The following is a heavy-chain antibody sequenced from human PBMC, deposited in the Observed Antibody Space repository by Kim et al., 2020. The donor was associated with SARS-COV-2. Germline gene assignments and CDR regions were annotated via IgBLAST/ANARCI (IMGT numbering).Heavy chain of an antibody. J-gene: IGHJ4*02. V-gene: IGHV3-33*06. D-gene: IGHD3-22*01. CDR3: AKDRQYYDSSGYYIPPGELDY. Sequence: GGSLRLSCAASGFTFSRYGMHWVRQAPGKGLEWVAVIWYDGSNKYYADSVKGRFTISRDNSKNTLYLQMNSLRAEDTAVYYCAKDRQYYDSSGYYIPPGELDYWGRGTLVTVSS. CDR2: IWYDGSNK. CDR1: GFTFSRYG.